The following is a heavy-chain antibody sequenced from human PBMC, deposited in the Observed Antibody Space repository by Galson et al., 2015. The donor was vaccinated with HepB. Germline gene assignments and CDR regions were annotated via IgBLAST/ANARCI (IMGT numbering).Heavy chain of an antibody. J-gene: IGHJ4*02. CDR3: AKDSRGYSYGYFDY. D-gene: IGHD5-18*01. Sequence: SLRLSCAASGFTFDDYTMHWVRQAPGKGLEWVSLISWDGGSTYYADSVKGRFTISRDNSKNSLYLQMNSLRTEDTALYYCAKDSRGYSYGYFDYWGQGTLVTVSS. V-gene: IGHV3-43*01. CDR1: GFTFDDYT. CDR2: ISWDGGST.